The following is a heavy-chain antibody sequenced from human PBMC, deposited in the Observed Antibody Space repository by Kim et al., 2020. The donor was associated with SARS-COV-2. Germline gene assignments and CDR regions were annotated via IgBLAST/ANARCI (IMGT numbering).Heavy chain of an antibody. J-gene: IGHJ4*02. V-gene: IGHV4-31*01. CDR2: ISYSGNP. D-gene: IGHD2-2*01. CDR3: ARGQPLDY. Sequence: SETLSLTCSVSGGSIRSGGKFWTWIRQHPAKGLEWIGYISYSGNPYYSPSLRSLVSTSLQTSENQFSLELTSVTAAATAVDYCARGQPLDYWGQ. CDR1: GGSIRSGGKF.